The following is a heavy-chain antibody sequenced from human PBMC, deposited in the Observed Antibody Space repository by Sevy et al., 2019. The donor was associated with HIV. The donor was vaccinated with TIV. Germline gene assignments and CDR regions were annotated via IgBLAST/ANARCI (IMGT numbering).Heavy chain of an antibody. CDR3: ARGVWGGTMVRGVPPFGYFDY. J-gene: IGHJ4*02. V-gene: IGHV4-31*03. Sequence: SETLSLTCTVSGGSISSGGYYWSWIRQHPGKGLEWIGYIYYSGSTYYNPSLKSRVTISVDTSKNQFSLKLSSVTAADTAVYYYARGVWGGTMVRGVPPFGYFDYWGQGTLVTVSS. CDR2: IYYSGST. D-gene: IGHD3-10*01. CDR1: GGSISSGGYY.